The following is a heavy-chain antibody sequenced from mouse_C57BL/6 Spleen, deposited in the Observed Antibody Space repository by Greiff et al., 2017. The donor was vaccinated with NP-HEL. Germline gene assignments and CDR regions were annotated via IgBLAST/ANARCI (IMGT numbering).Heavy chain of an antibody. CDR3: ARGGYYVFVDY. J-gene: IGHJ4*01. Sequence: DVQLQESGPGMVKPSQSLSLTCTVPGYSITSGYDWHWIRHFPGNKLEWMGYISYSGSTNYNPSLKSRISITHDTSKNHFFLKLNSVTTEDTATYYCARGGYYVFVDYWGQGTSVTVSS. CDR2: ISYSGST. CDR1: GYSITSGYD. D-gene: IGHD2-3*01. V-gene: IGHV3-1*01.